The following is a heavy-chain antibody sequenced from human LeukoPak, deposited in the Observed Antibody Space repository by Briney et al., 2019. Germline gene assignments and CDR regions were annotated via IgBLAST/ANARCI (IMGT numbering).Heavy chain of an antibody. CDR3: ARTQRWLQSYGAFDI. CDR2: ISYDGSNK. CDR1: GFTFSSYA. Sequence: GGSLRLSCAASGFTFSSYAMHWVRQAPGKGLEWVAVISYDGSNKYYADSMKGRFTISRDNSKNTLYLQMNSLRAEDTAVYYCARTQRWLQSYGAFDIWGQGTMVTVSS. V-gene: IGHV3-30-3*01. D-gene: IGHD5-24*01. J-gene: IGHJ3*02.